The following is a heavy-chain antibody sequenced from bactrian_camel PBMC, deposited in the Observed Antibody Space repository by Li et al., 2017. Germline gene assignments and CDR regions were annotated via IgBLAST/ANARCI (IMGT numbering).Heavy chain of an antibody. V-gene: IGHV3-3*01. CDR1: GHLNNRYR. J-gene: IGHJ4*01. Sequence: VQLVESGGGSVQAGGSLLLSCVLSGHLNNRYRMAWFRQVPGKEREGVAVIWPDGDRTYYADSVKGRFTISQDNARTTLWLQMNSLEPEDTAIYYCAADPAEPFCFYTEYVRTTRFAYRGQGTQVTVS. D-gene: IGHD1*01. CDR2: IWPDGDRT. CDR3: AADPAEPFCFYTEYVRTTRFAY.